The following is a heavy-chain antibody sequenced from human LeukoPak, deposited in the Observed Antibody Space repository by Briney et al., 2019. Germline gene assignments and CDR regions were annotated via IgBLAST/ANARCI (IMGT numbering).Heavy chain of an antibody. J-gene: IGHJ3*02. CDR2: IIPIFGTA. Sequence: SVKVSCKASGGTFSSYAISWVRQAPGQGLEWMGGIIPIFGTANYAQKFQDRVTMTTDTSTSTAYMELRSLRSDDTAMYYCARGVWGDAFDIWGQGTTVTVSS. V-gene: IGHV1-69*05. CDR3: ARGVWGDAFDI. D-gene: IGHD7-27*01. CDR1: GGTFSSYA.